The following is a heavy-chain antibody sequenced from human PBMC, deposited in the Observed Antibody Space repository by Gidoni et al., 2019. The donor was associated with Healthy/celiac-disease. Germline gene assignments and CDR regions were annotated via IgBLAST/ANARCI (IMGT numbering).Heavy chain of an antibody. V-gene: IGHV3-30*01. Sequence: QVQLVESGGGVVQPGRSLRLSCAASGFTFSSYAMHWVRQAPGKGLEWVAVISDDGSNKYYADSVKGRFTISRDNSKNTLYLQMNSLRAEDTAVYYCAREGLTTVTTWGPSPADDYFDYWGQGTLVTVSS. D-gene: IGHD4-17*01. CDR2: ISDDGSNK. CDR3: AREGLTTVTTWGPSPADDYFDY. J-gene: IGHJ4*02. CDR1: GFTFSSYA.